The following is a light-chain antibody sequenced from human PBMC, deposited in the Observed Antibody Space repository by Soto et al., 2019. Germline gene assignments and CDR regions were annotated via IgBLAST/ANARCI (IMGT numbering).Light chain of an antibody. CDR2: GAS. Sequence: EIVLTQSPGTLSLSPGERATLSCRASQSVSSSYLAWYQQKPGQAPRLLIYGASSRATGIPDRFSGSGSGTDFTLTISRLEPEDFAVYYCQQYSSSPPKFVQGTKVDSK. CDR1: QSVSSSY. V-gene: IGKV3-20*01. J-gene: IGKJ1*01. CDR3: QQYSSSPPK.